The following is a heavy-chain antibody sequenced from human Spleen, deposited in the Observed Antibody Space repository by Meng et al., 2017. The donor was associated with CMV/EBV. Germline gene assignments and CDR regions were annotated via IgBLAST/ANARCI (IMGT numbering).Heavy chain of an antibody. D-gene: IGHD3-3*01. V-gene: IGHV6-1*01. Sequence: AWNWIRQSPSRGLEWLGRTYYRSKWYNDYAVSVKSRITINPDTSKNQFSLQLNSVTPEDTAVYYCAREDSGSTTIFGAVITYYFDYWGQGTLVTVSS. J-gene: IGHJ4*02. CDR3: AREDSGSTTIFGAVITYYFDY. CDR1: A. CDR2: TYYRSKWYN.